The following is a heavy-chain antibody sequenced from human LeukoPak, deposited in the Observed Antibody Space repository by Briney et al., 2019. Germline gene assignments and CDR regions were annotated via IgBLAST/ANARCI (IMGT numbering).Heavy chain of an antibody. CDR2: INTDGTNT. J-gene: IGHJ4*02. D-gene: IGHD4-17*01. CDR3: ARDRTDYEADY. V-gene: IGHV3-74*01. CDR1: AFSFSSYG. Sequence: PGGSLRLSCAASAFSFSSYGMSWVRQAPGKGLVWVSRINTDGTNTNYADSVKGRFTISRDNAKNTLYLQMNSLRAEDTAVYYCARDRTDYEADYWGQGTLVTVSS.